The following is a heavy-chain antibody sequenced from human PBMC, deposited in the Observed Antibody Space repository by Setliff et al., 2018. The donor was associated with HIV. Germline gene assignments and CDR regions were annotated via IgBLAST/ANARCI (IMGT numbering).Heavy chain of an antibody. CDR2: INPSGGST. D-gene: IGHD3-3*01. Sequence: ASVKVSCKASGYTFITYRIHWVRQAPGLGLEWMGIINPSGGSTGYAQKFQGRVTMARDTSTTTVYMDLSSLTSEDTAVYFCVRDRGDATIFSWGHYFDYWGPGTQVTVSS. CDR3: VRDRGDATIFSWGHYFDY. V-gene: IGHV1-46*01. J-gene: IGHJ4*02. CDR1: GYTFITYR.